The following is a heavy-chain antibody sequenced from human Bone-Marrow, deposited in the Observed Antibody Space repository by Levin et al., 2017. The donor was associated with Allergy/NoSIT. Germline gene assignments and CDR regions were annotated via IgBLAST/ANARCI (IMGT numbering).Heavy chain of an antibody. V-gene: IGHV3-23*01. Sequence: SCAASGFTFSNYGMTWVRQAPGKGLEWVSAISGNGAGTYYAESVKGRFTISRDNSRNTLYLQMNSLRAEDTAVYYCAKRPRSSGDYYVDYWGQGILVTVSS. CDR3: AKRPRSSGDYYVDY. CDR1: GFTFSNYG. J-gene: IGHJ4*02. CDR2: ISGNGAGT. D-gene: IGHD3-22*01.